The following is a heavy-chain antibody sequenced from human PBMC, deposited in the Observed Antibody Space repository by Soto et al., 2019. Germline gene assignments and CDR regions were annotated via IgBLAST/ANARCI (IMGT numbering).Heavy chain of an antibody. J-gene: IGHJ5*02. V-gene: IGHV4-4*02. D-gene: IGHD3-22*01. Sequence: QVQLQESGPGLVKPSETLSLTCAVSGGSISSNSWWNWVRQPPGEGLEWIGEIYHSGSTNYNPSLRRRVTISLDKCKNQFSLELTSVPAADTAVYYCANTGYGGSDYYQSWGQGTLVSVSS. CDR2: IYHSGST. CDR3: ANTGYGGSDYYQS. CDR1: GGSISSNSW.